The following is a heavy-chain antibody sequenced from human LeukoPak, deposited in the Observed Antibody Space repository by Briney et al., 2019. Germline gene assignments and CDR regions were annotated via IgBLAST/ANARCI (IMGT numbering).Heavy chain of an antibody. CDR2: IIPIFGTA. CDR1: GGTFSSYA. Sequence: SVKVSCNASGGTFSSYAISWVRQAPGQGLEWMGRIIPIFGTANYAQKFQGRVTITTDESTSTAYMELSSLRSEDTAVYYCARTYYYDSSGYYLDYWGQGTLVTVSS. V-gene: IGHV1-69*05. CDR3: ARTYYYDSSGYYLDY. J-gene: IGHJ4*02. D-gene: IGHD3-22*01.